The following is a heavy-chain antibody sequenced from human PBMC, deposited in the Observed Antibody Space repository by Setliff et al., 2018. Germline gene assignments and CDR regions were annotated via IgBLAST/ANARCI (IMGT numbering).Heavy chain of an antibody. CDR3: TRGGERYHTAN. V-gene: IGHV4-28*03. D-gene: IGHD2-2*01. J-gene: IGHJ4*02. Sequence: SETLSLTCTVSGVSVNSLTWWSWVRQTPGKGLEWIGFIYHDGNPKFNPSVNYNPSLKSRVTMSIDKSKNQFSLNLRSVTAADTAVYYCTRGGERYHTANWGQGLLVTVSS. CDR2: IYHDGNP. CDR1: GVSVNSLTW.